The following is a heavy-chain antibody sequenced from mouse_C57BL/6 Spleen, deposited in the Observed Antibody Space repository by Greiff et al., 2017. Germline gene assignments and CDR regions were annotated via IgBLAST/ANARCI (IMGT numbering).Heavy chain of an antibody. J-gene: IGHJ2*01. V-gene: IGHV5-4*01. CDR1: GFTFSSYA. D-gene: IGHD2-5*01. Sequence: VQLKESGGGLVKPGGSLKLSCAASGFTFSSYAMSWVRQTPEKRLEWVATISDGGSYTYYPDNVKGRFTISRDNAKNNLYLQMSHLKSEDTAMYDCAREGAYYSNYGYYFDYWGQGTTLTVSS. CDR3: AREGAYYSNYGYYFDY. CDR2: ISDGGSYT.